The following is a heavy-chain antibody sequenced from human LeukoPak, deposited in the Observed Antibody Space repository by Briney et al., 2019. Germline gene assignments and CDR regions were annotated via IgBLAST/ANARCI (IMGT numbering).Heavy chain of an antibody. CDR2: IYYSGST. V-gene: IGHV4-31*03. J-gene: IGHJ5*02. CDR3: ARVRRDNNWFDP. Sequence: SQTLSLTCTVSGGSISSGGYYWSWIRQHPGKGLEWIGYIYYSGSTYYNPSLKSRVTISVDTSKNQFSLKLSSVTAADTAVYYCARVRRDNNWFDPWGQGTLVTVSS. CDR1: GGSISSGGYY.